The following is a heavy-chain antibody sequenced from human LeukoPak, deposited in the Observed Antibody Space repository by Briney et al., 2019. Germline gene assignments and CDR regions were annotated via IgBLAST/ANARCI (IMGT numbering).Heavy chain of an antibody. V-gene: IGHV3-74*01. J-gene: IGHJ1*01. Sequence: GGSLRLSCAASGFTFSMYWMHWVRQAPGKGLVWVSRIKSDGSTNYADSVKGRFTISRDNAKNTASLQMNSLRPEDTGVYYCTRAPSEIGGYYPEYFRHWGQGTLVTVSS. CDR2: IKSDGST. CDR3: TRAPSEIGGYYPEYFRH. CDR1: GFTFSMYW. D-gene: IGHD3-22*01.